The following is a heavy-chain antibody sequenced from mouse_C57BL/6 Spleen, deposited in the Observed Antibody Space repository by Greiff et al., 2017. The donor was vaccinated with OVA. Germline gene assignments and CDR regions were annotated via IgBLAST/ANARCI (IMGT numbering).Heavy chain of an antibody. J-gene: IGHJ1*03. CDR3: ATDYYGSSDGYFDV. CDR2: IDPNSGGT. Sequence: QVQLQQPGAELVKPGASVKLSCKASGYTFTSYWMHWVKQRPGRGLEWIGRIDPNSGGTKYNEKFKGKATLTVDKPSSTAYMQLSSLTSEDSAVYYGATDYYGSSDGYFDVWGTGTTVTVSA. CDR1: GYTFTSYW. V-gene: IGHV1-72*01. D-gene: IGHD1-1*01.